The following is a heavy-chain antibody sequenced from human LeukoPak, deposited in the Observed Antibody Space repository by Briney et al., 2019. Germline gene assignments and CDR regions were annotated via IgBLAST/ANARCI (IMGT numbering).Heavy chain of an antibody. Sequence: GGSLRLSCVASGFTFRDYIIHWVRQSPGKGLEWVAVISYDGSNTYYADSVKGRFTISGDNYKNTVYLEMNSLRTEDTAIYYCVGVACPALVSPLAYWGQGTLVTVSS. J-gene: IGHJ4*02. V-gene: IGHV3-30-3*01. CDR3: VGVACPALVSPLAY. CDR1: GFTFRDYI. D-gene: IGHD5-18*01. CDR2: ISYDGSNT.